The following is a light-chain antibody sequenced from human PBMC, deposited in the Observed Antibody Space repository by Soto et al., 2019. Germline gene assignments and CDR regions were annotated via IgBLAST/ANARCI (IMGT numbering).Light chain of an antibody. CDR3: QQYNTWPPIT. CDR1: QSVSSN. CDR2: GAS. Sequence: EIVMTQSPATLSVSPGERATLSCRASQSVSSNLAWYQQKPGHPPRLLIYGASTRDTGIPARFSGSGSGTKSTPTVRRLQSEDFAVSYCQQYNTWPPITFGQGTRREIK. V-gene: IGKV3-15*01. J-gene: IGKJ5*01.